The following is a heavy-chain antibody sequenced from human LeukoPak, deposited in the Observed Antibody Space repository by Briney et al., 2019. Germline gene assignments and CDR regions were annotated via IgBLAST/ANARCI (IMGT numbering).Heavy chain of an antibody. Sequence: PGGSLRLSCAASGFTFSNYVMHWVRQAPGKGLEWVADIWYDGSNKYYADSVKGRFTISRDNSKNTLYLQMNSLRAGDTAVYYCARDCTGGTCYDAFDIWGQGTMVTVSS. D-gene: IGHD2-15*01. CDR1: GFTFSNYV. CDR3: ARDCTGGTCYDAFDI. V-gene: IGHV3-33*01. J-gene: IGHJ3*02. CDR2: IWYDGSNK.